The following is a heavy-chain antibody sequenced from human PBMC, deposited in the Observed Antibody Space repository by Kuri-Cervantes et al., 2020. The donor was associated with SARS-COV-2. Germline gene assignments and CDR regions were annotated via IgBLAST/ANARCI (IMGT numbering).Heavy chain of an antibody. D-gene: IGHD3-3*01. J-gene: IGHJ4*02. CDR3: ARDGGLRFGRGYDY. CDR2: IYTSGST. CDR1: SGSISSYY. Sequence: GSLRLSCTVSSGSISSYYWSWIRQPAGKGLEWIGRIYTSGSTNYNPSLKSRVTMSVDTSKNQFSLKLSSVTAADTAVYYCARDGGLRFGRGYDYWGQGTLVTVSS. V-gene: IGHV4-4*07.